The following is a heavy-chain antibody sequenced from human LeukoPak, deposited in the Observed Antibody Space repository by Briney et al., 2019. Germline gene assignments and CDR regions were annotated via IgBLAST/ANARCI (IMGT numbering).Heavy chain of an antibody. J-gene: IGHJ4*02. D-gene: IGHD3-22*01. Sequence: GGSLRLSCAASGSSFSRYGRKWVRQAPGKGLEWLSYIRSSDSTTYYADSVKGRFTISRDNAKNSLHLQMDSLRVEDTAVYYCAKRADSSAHSFDYWGQGTLVTVSS. CDR2: IRSSDSTT. V-gene: IGHV3-48*04. CDR3: AKRADSSAHSFDY. CDR1: GSSFSRYG.